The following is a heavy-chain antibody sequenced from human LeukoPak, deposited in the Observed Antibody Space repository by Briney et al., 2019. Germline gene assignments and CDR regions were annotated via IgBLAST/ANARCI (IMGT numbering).Heavy chain of an antibody. D-gene: IGHD3-10*01. CDR3: ASDYGSGSYYNVPDY. V-gene: IGHV3-30-3*01. Sequence: RRSLRLSCAASGFTFSSYAMHWVRQAPGKGLEWVAVISYDGSNKYYADSVKGRFTISRDNSKNTLYLQMNSLRAEDTAVYYCASDYGSGSYYNVPDYWGQGTLVTVSS. J-gene: IGHJ4*02. CDR1: GFTFSSYA. CDR2: ISYDGSNK.